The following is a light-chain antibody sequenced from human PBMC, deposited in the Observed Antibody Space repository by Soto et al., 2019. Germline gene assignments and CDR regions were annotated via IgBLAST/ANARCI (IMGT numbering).Light chain of an antibody. Sequence: DIQMTQSPSSLSASVGDRVTITCRASKGINNYLAWFQQQPGTAPKPLIYATSTLHSGVPSRFTGSGSGTEFTLTITSLQPEDFVTYYCQQYNSYPWTFGQGTKVDI. V-gene: IGKV1-16*01. J-gene: IGKJ1*01. CDR3: QQYNSYPWT. CDR2: ATS. CDR1: KGINNY.